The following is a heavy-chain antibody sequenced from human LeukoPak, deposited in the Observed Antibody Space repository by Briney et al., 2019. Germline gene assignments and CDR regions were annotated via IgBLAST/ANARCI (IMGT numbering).Heavy chain of an antibody. CDR2: ISSSSSYI. D-gene: IGHD6-6*01. CDR1: GFTFSSYS. V-gene: IGHV3-21*01. CDR3: ARYSSSSLGHY. Sequence: GGSLRLSCAASGFTFSSYSMNWVGQAPGKGLEWVSSISSSSSYIYYADSVKGRFTISRDNAKNSLYLQMNSLRAEDTAVYYCARYSSSSLGHYWGQGTLVTVSS. J-gene: IGHJ4*02.